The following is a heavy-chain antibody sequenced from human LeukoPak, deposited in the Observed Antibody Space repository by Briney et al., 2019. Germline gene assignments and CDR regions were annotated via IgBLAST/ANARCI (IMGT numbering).Heavy chain of an antibody. J-gene: IGHJ5*02. V-gene: IGHV4-39*01. Sequence: SETLSLTCTVSGGSISSSSYYWGWIRQSPGKGLEWIGSIFYSGSTYYNPSLKSRVTISIDTSENQFSLKVSSVTAADTAVYYCARYFTGVTNNWFDPWGQGTLVTVSS. CDR3: ARYFTGVTNNWFDP. CDR2: IFYSGST. D-gene: IGHD4-23*01. CDR1: GGSISSSSYY.